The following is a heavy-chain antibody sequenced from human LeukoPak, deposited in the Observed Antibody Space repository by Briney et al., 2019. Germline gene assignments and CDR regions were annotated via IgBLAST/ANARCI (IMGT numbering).Heavy chain of an antibody. J-gene: IGHJ6*03. CDR1: GFTVSSNC. D-gene: IGHD1-1*01. CDR2: IYSGGST. CDR3: ARTTRGGTYYYYMDV. V-gene: IGHV3-53*01. Sequence: GGSLRLSCAASGFTVSSNCMTWVRQAPGKGLEWVSVIYSGGSTYYADSVKGRFTVSRDNSKNTLYLQMNSLRAEDTAVYYCARTTRGGTYYYYMDVWGKGTTVTIYS.